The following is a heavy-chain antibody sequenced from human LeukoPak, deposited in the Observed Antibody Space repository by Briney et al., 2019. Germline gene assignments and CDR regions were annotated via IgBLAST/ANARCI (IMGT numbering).Heavy chain of an antibody. CDR3: ARPTWGGNSPFDN. D-gene: IGHD5-18*01. J-gene: IGHJ4*02. V-gene: IGHV5-51*01. CDR2: IYPGDSDT. Sequence: GESLKISCKGSGYTFTNYWIGWVRQMPGKGLEWMGIIYPGDSDTRYSPSFQGQVTISADKSTNTAYLQWTTLKASDTAIYYCARPTWGGNSPFDNWGQGTLVTVSS. CDR1: GYTFTNYW.